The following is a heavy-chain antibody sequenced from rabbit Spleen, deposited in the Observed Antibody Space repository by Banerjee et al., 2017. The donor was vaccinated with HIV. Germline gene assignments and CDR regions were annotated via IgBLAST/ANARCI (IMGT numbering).Heavy chain of an antibody. Sequence: QEQLEESGGDLVKPEGSLTLTCTASGFSFSSRYYMCWVRQAPGKGLEWIACIYAGSSTSTYYATWAKGRFTISKTSSTTVTLQMTSLTAADTATYFCARETSSGWGVVSFYFNLWGPGTLVTVS. J-gene: IGHJ4*01. CDR1: GFSFSSRYY. CDR3: ARETSSGWGVVSFYFNL. V-gene: IGHV1S45*01. D-gene: IGHD4-1*01. CDR2: IYAGSSTST.